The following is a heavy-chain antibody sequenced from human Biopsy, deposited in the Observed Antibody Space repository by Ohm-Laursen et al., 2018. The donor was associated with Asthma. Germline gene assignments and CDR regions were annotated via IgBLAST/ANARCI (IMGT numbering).Heavy chain of an antibody. CDR3: ARSYDTDSYPVLVLDY. V-gene: IGHV1-69*04. CDR1: GGSFSNFA. CDR2: ILTKFDIT. D-gene: IGHD3-22*01. Sequence: SSVKVSCKASGGSFSNFAFSWVRQAPGHGLEWMGTILTKFDITSYAEKFQGRVTITADKSTSTTHMELSRLRSEDTAVYYCARSYDTDSYPVLVLDYWGQGTLVTVPS. J-gene: IGHJ4*02.